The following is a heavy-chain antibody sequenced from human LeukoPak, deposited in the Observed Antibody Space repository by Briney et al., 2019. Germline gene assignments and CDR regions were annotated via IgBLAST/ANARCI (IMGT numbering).Heavy chain of an antibody. CDR2: IWYDGSNK. Sequence: GGSLRLSCAASGFTFSSYGTHWVRQAPGKGLEWVAVIWYDGSNKYYADSVKGRFTISRDNSKNTLYLQMNSLRAEDTAVYYCARGGYGDYAGGIDYWGQGTLVTVSS. CDR3: ARGGYGDYAGGIDY. J-gene: IGHJ4*02. V-gene: IGHV3-33*01. CDR1: GFTFSSYG. D-gene: IGHD4-17*01.